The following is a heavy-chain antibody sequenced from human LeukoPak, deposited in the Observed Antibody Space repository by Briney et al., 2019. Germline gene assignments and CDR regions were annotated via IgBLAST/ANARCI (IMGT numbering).Heavy chain of an antibody. V-gene: IGHV4-4*07. CDR1: GGSISGYY. J-gene: IGHJ6*02. Sequence: SETLSLTCTVSGGSISGYYWNWIRQPAGKELGWIGRIYTSGTTHDNSSLRSRVTISVDTSKNQFSLKLSSVTAADTAVYYCARVISDILTGKPLRGMDVWGQGTTVTVSS. CDR3: ARVISDILTGKPLRGMDV. D-gene: IGHD3-9*01. CDR2: IYTSGTT.